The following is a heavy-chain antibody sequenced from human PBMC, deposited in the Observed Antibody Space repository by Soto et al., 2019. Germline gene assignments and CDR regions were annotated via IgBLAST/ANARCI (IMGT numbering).Heavy chain of an antibody. V-gene: IGHV3-15*01. CDR1: GFTFSNAY. CDR3: ATDGGDYDRRGYSYTAFDV. CDR2: IKSKAEGGTT. D-gene: IGHD3-22*01. J-gene: IGHJ3*01. Sequence: EVQLVESGGGLVKPGGSLRLSCAASGFTFSNAYMSWVRQAPGKGLEWVGRIKSKAEGGTTDFAAPVKGRFTISRDDSKNTLYLQMNSLKTEDTAVYYCATDGGDYDRRGYSYTAFDVWGQGTLVTVSS.